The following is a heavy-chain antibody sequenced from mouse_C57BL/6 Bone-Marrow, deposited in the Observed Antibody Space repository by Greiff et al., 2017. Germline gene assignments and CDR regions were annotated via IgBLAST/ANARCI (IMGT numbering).Heavy chain of an antibody. Sequence: QVQLQQSGAELVRPGASVKLSCKASGYTFTDYYINWVKQRPGQGLEWIGWIYPRDGSTKYNEKFKGKATLTVDTSSSTAYMELHSLTSEDSAVYFCASPWGYFDYWGQGTTLTVSS. CDR3: ASPWGYFDY. CDR1: GYTFTDYY. CDR2: IYPRDGST. V-gene: IGHV1-85*01. J-gene: IGHJ2*01.